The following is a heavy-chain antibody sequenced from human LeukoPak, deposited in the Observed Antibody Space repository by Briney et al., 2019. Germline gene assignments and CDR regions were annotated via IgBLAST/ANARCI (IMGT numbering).Heavy chain of an antibody. CDR3: ASQGPEGISGWY. V-gene: IGHV3-33*01. Sequence: GGSLRLSCAASGFTFSSYGMHWVRQAPGKGLEWVAVIWYDGSNTYYADSVKGRFTISRDNSKDTLFLQLNSLRAEDTAVYYCASQGPEGISGWYWGQGTLVTVSS. CDR1: GFTFSSYG. D-gene: IGHD6-19*01. CDR2: IWYDGSNT. J-gene: IGHJ4*02.